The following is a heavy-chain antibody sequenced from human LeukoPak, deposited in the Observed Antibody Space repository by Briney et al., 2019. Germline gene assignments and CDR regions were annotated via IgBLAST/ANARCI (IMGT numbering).Heavy chain of an antibody. V-gene: IGHV3-21*01. CDR1: GFTFSSYS. J-gene: IGHJ5*02. Sequence: GGSLRLSCAASGFTFSSYSMNWVRQAPGKGLEWVSSISPSTSYIYYADSVKGRFTISRDNAKNSLYLQMNSLRADDTAVYYCARLRSKYWFDPWGQGTLVTVSS. CDR2: ISPSTSYI. CDR3: ARLRSKYWFDP. D-gene: IGHD4-11*01.